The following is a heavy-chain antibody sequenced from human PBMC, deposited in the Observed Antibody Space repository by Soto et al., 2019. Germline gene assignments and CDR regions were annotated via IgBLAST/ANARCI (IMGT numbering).Heavy chain of an antibody. Sequence: TSETLSLTCTVSGVSVSSGAYYWSWIRQPPGKGPEWIGHIYYDGNTKYNPSLKSRVTVSIDMSKNQFSLKLSSLTAADTAVYYCARDFGSGYDFDFWGQGTLVTVSS. V-gene: IGHV4-61*08. CDR1: GVSVSSGAYY. J-gene: IGHJ4*02. CDR3: ARDFGSGYDFDF. CDR2: IYYDGNT. D-gene: IGHD3-3*01.